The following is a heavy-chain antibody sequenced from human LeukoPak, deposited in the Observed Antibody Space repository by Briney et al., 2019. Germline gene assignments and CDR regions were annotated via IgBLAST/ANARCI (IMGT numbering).Heavy chain of an antibody. CDR1: GFTISSYW. V-gene: IGHV3-7*01. D-gene: IGHD3-16*02. J-gene: IGHJ4*02. CDR3: ARDYLSREDY. Sequence: GGSLRLSCGASGFTISSYWMSWVRQAPGKGLEWVANIKQDGSEKYYVDPVKGRFTISRDNAKNSLYLQMNSLRAEDTAVYYCARDYLSREDYWGQGTLVTVSS. CDR2: IKQDGSEK.